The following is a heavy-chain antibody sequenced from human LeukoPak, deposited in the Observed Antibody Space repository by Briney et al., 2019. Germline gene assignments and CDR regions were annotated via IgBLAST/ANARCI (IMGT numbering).Heavy chain of an antibody. CDR2: IYYSGSI. D-gene: IGHD1-1*01. CDR1: GGSISSYY. V-gene: IGHV4-59*08. CDR3: ARRTTGTTYFDY. J-gene: IGHJ4*02. Sequence: SETLSLTCTVSGGSISSYYWSWIRQPPGKGLEWIGYIYYSGSINYNSSLKSRVTISVDTSKNQFSLKLSSVTAADTAVYYCARRTTGTTYFDYWGQGTLVTVSS.